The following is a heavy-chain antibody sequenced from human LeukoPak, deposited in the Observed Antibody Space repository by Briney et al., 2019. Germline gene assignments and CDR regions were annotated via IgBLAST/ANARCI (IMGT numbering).Heavy chain of an antibody. Sequence: PGGSLRLSCTASGINFSNYWMSWVRQAPGKGLEWVANIKLDGTTKDYVDSVKGRFTIFRDNAKNSLYLQMNNLRGDDTAVYYCARMVSHNVFDPWGQGTLVTVSS. D-gene: IGHD2-8*01. CDR3: ARMVSHNVFDP. J-gene: IGHJ5*02. CDR2: IKLDGTTK. CDR1: GINFSNYW. V-gene: IGHV3-7*01.